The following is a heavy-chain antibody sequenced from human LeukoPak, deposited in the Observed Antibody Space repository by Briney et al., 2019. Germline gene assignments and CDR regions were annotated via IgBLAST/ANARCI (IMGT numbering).Heavy chain of an antibody. CDR3: AKSLGLRYFDWSLDY. V-gene: IGHV3-30*02. CDR1: GGSFSGYY. D-gene: IGHD3-9*01. CDR2: IRYDGSNK. Sequence: PSETLSLTCAVYGGSFSGYYWSWIRQPPGKGLEWVAFIRYDGSNKYYADSVKGRFTISRDKSKNTLYLQMNSLRAEDTAVYYCAKSLGLRYFDWSLDYWGQGTLVTVSS. J-gene: IGHJ4*02.